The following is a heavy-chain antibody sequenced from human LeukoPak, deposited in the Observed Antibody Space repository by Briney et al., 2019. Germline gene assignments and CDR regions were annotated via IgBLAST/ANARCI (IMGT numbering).Heavy chain of an antibody. CDR3: ARGRPRWYYFDY. CDR2: MNPNSGNT. V-gene: IGHV1-8*01. J-gene: IGHJ4*02. Sequence: GASVKVSCKASGYTFTSYDINWVRQATGQGLEWMGWMNPNSGNTGYAQKFQGRVTMTRNTSISTAYMELSSLRSEDTAVYYCARGRPRWYYFDYWGQGTLVTVSS. CDR1: GYTFTSYD. D-gene: IGHD2-15*01.